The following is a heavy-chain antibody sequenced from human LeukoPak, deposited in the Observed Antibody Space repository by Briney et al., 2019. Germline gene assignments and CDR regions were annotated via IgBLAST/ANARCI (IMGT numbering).Heavy chain of an antibody. D-gene: IGHD6-13*01. CDR1: GLTVSSYY. V-gene: IGHV3-53*01. CDR3: ARDLQGGAGGCYYYYMVV. Sequence: GGSLRLSCAASGLTVSSYYMRWVRQAPRKGLEWVSVIYSGGSTYYADPVPHGFSISRNNSKNTLYLPMTSLRAQDTDVYDFARDLQGGAGGCYYYYMVVWGKGTTVTISS. CDR2: IYSGGST. J-gene: IGHJ6*03.